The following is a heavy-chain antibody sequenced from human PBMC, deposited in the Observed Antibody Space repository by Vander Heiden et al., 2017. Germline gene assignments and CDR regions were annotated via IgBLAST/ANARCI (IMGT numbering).Heavy chain of an antibody. J-gene: IGHJ5*02. V-gene: IGHV4-34*01. CDR2: INDSGST. D-gene: IGHD6-19*01. CDR1: GGSFSGYY. Sequence: QVQLQQWGAGLLQPSETLSLNCAVYGGSFSGYYWSWIRQPPGKGLEWIGEINDSGSTNYNPSLKSRVTISLDTSKNQFSLKLSSVTAADTAVYYCAREGKAGSKVWFDPWGQGTLVTVSS. CDR3: AREGKAGSKVWFDP.